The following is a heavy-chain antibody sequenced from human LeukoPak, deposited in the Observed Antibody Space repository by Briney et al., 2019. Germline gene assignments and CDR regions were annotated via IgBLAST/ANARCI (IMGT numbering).Heavy chain of an antibody. CDR1: GFTFSSYW. CDR2: INSDGSGT. V-gene: IGHV3-74*01. Sequence: GGSLRLSCAASGFTFSSYWMHWVRQAPGKGLVWVSRINSDGSGTSYADSVKGRFTISRDNAKNTLYLQMNSLRAEDTAVYYCAKERIAAAVGDAFDIWGQGTMVTVSS. CDR3: AKERIAAAVGDAFDI. D-gene: IGHD6-13*01. J-gene: IGHJ3*02.